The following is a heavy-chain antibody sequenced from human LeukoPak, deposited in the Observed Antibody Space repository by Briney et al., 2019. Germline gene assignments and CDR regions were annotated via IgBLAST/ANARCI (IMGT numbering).Heavy chain of an antibody. CDR1: GHTFTGQY. V-gene: IGHV1-2*06. D-gene: IGHD6-19*01. CDR3: ARGCSSDNWFDP. J-gene: IGHJ5*02. CDR2: INPNSGGT. Sequence: ASVKVSCKASGHTFTGQYMHWVRQAPGQGLEWMGRINPNSGGTNYAQKFQGRVTMTRDTSISTAYMELSRLTSDDTAVYYCARGCSSDNWFDPWGQGTLVTVSS.